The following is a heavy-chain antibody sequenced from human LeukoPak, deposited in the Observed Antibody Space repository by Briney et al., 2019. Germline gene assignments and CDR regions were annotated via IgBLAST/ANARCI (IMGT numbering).Heavy chain of an antibody. CDR1: GGSFSGYY. D-gene: IGHD6-13*01. Sequence: SETLSLTCAVYGGSFSGYYWSWIRQPPGKGLEWIGEINHSGSTNYNPSLKSRVTISVDTSKNQFSLKLSSVTAADTAVYYCARSRSSWSHYFDYWGQGTLVTVSS. CDR2: INHSGST. V-gene: IGHV4-34*01. CDR3: ARSRSSWSHYFDY. J-gene: IGHJ4*02.